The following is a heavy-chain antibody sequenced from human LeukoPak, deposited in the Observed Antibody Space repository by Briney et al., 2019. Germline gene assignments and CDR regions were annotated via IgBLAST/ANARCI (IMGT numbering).Heavy chain of an antibody. D-gene: IGHD6-19*01. V-gene: IGHV1-69*13. CDR2: IIPIFGTT. CDR1: GGTFNSYA. CDR3: AREGEFGYSSGPSYDY. J-gene: IGHJ4*02. Sequence: ASVKVSCKASGGTFNSYAISWVRQAPGQGLEWMGGIIPIFGTTNYAQKFQGRVTITADESTSTAYMELSSLRSDDTAVYYCAREGEFGYSSGPSYDYWGQGTLVTVSS.